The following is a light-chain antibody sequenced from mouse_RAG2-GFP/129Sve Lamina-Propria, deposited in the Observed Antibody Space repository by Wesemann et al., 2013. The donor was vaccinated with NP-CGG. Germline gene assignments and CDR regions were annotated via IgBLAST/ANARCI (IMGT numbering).Light chain of an antibody. Sequence: QIVLSQSPAILSASSRGEGHNDLQGQLKCKLHVLVPAEARILPKPWIYATSNLASGVPARFSGSGSGTDFTLKISRVEAEDLGVYYCFQGSHVPFTFGSGTKLEIK. J-gene: IGKJ4*01. CDR1: KCKL. V-gene: IGKV4-72*01. CDR3: FQGSHVPFT. CDR2: ATS.